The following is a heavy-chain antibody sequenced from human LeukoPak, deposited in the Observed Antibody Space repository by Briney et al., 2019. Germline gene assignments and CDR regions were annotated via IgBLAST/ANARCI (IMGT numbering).Heavy chain of an antibody. Sequence: GGSLRLSCAASGFTFSSYSMNWVRQAPGKGLEWVSSISSSSSYIYYADSVKGRFTISRDNAKNSLYLQMNSLRAEDTAVYYCARDGRELMPHAFDIWGQGTMVTVSS. CDR1: GFTFSSYS. V-gene: IGHV3-21*01. CDR2: ISSSSSYI. J-gene: IGHJ3*02. CDR3: ARDGRELMPHAFDI. D-gene: IGHD2-2*01.